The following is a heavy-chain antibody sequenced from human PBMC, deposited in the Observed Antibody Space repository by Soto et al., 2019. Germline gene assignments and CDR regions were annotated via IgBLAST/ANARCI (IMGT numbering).Heavy chain of an antibody. CDR1: GGSISSYY. V-gene: IGHV4-4*07. CDR3: ARDKEMFWELLVWFDP. J-gene: IGHJ5*02. CDR2: IYTSGST. D-gene: IGHD3-10*02. Sequence: SETLSLTCTVSGGSISSYYWSWIRQPAGKGLEWIGRIYTSGSTNYNPSLKSRVTMSVDTSKNQFSLKLSSVTAADTAVYYCARDKEMFWELLVWFDPWGQGTLVTVSS.